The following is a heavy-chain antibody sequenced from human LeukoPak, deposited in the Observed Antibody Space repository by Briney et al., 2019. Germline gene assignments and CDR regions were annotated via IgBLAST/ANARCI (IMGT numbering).Heavy chain of an antibody. Sequence: SETLSLTCAVYGGSFSGYYWSWIRQPPGKGLEWMGELNHSGSTNYNPSLKSRVTISVDTSKNQFSLKLSSVTAADTAVYYCARGREAIAAAGPFDYWGQGTLVTVSS. CDR2: LNHSGST. J-gene: IGHJ4*02. CDR3: ARGREAIAAAGPFDY. V-gene: IGHV4-34*01. D-gene: IGHD6-13*01. CDR1: GGSFSGYY.